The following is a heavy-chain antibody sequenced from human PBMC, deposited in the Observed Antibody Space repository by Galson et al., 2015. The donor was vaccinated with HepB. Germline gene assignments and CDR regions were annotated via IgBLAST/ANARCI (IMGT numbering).Heavy chain of an antibody. J-gene: IGHJ4*02. Sequence: SLRLSCAASGFTFSSYAMHWVRQAPGKGLEWVAVISYDGSNKYYADSVKGRFTISRDNSKNTLYLQMNSLRAEDTAVYYCASPVVVVTAQDYWGQGTLVTVSP. CDR2: ISYDGSNK. V-gene: IGHV3-30*04. CDR1: GFTFSSYA. CDR3: ASPVVVVTAQDY. D-gene: IGHD2-21*02.